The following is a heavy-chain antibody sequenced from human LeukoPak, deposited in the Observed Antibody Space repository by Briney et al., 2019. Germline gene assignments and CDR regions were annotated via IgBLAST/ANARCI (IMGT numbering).Heavy chain of an antibody. D-gene: IGHD3-10*01. J-gene: IGHJ3*02. CDR3: ARAPNLWSQAFDI. CDR1: GGPFSGYY. V-gene: IGHV4-59*01. CDR2: IYYSGST. Sequence: PSETPSLTCAVYGGPFSGYYWSWIRQPPGKGLEWIGYIYYSGSTNYNPSLKSRVTISVDTSKNQFSLKLSSVTAADTAVYYCARAPNLWSQAFDIWGQGTMVTVSS.